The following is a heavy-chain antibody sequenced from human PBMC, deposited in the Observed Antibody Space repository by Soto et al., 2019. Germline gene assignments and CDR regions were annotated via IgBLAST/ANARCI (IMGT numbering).Heavy chain of an antibody. V-gene: IGHV3-66*01. CDR2: IYSGGST. CDR1: GFTVSSNY. CDR3: ARGGVGDIVATSDAFDI. Sequence: GGSLRLSCAASGFTVSSNYMSWVRQAPGKGLEWVSVIYSGGSTYYADSVKGRFTISRDNSKNTLYLQMNSLRAEDTAVYYCARGGVGDIVATSDAFDIWGQGIMVTVS. D-gene: IGHD5-12*01. J-gene: IGHJ3*02.